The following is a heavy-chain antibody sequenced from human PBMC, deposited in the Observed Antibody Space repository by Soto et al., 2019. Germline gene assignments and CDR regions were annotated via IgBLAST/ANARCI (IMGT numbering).Heavy chain of an antibody. Sequence: SGPTLVNPTQTLTLTCTSSGFSLSTSGMCVSWIRQPPGKALEWLALIDWDDDKYYSTSLKTRLTISKDTSKNQVVLTMTNMDPVDTATYYCARTYGDYYYYGMDVWGQGTTVTVSS. J-gene: IGHJ6*02. CDR3: ARTYGDYYYYGMDV. CDR1: GFSLSTSGMC. CDR2: IDWDDDK. D-gene: IGHD4-17*01. V-gene: IGHV2-70*01.